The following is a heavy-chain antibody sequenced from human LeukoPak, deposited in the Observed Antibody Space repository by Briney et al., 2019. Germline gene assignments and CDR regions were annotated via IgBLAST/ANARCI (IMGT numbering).Heavy chain of an antibody. CDR3: ARGNPISDY. CDR2: IYHSGST. J-gene: IGHJ4*02. D-gene: IGHD2-21*01. V-gene: IGHV4-38-2*01. CDR1: GYSISSGYY. Sequence: SETLSLTCAVSGYSISSGYYWGWIRPPPGKGLEWIGSIYHSGSTYYNPSLKSRVTISVDTSKNQFSLKLGSVTAADTAVYYCARGNPISDYWGQGTLVTVSS.